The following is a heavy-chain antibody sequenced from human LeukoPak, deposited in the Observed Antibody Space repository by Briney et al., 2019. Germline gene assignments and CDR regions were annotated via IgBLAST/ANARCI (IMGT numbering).Heavy chain of an antibody. CDR1: GFTFSGYS. J-gene: IGHJ4*02. D-gene: IGHD5-24*01. CDR3: TRGKNYRGNPHFDY. CDR2: IFNSGTHT. Sequence: GGSLRLSCAASGFTFSGYSMNWVRQAPGKGLEWVSSIFNSGTHTYYADSVKGRFTISSDTAKDSLYLQIHSLRAEDTAVYYCTRGKNYRGNPHFDYWGQGTLVTVSS. V-gene: IGHV3-21*01.